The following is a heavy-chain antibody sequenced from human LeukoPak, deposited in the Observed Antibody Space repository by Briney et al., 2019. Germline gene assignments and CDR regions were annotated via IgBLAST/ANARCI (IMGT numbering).Heavy chain of an antibody. CDR2: IYTSGST. V-gene: IGHV4-38-2*02. J-gene: IGHJ6*04. Sequence: SETLSLTCTVSGYSISSGYYWGWLRQPPGKGLEWIGRIYTSGSTNYNPSLKSRVTMSVDTSKNQFSLKLSSVTAADTAVYYCARDDGGYVHVWGKGTTVTISS. CDR1: GYSISSGYY. CDR3: ARDDGGYVHV. D-gene: IGHD5-12*01.